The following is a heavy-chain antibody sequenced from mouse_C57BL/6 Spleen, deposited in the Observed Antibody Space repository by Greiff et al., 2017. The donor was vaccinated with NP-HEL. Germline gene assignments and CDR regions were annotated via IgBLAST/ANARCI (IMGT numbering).Heavy chain of an antibody. D-gene: IGHD2-1*01. V-gene: IGHV5-4*01. CDR1: GFTFSSYA. CDR2: ISDGGSYT. CDR3: AREGGNYVRSWFAY. Sequence: EVKLVESGGGLVKPGGSLKLSCAASGFTFSSYAMSWVRQTPEKRLEWVATISDGGSYTYYPDNVKGRFTISRDNAKNNLYLQMSHLKSEDTAMYYCAREGGNYVRSWFAYWGQGTLVTVSA. J-gene: IGHJ3*01.